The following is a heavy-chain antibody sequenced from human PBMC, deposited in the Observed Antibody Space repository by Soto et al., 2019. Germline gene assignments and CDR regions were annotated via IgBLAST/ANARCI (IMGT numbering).Heavy chain of an antibody. CDR1: GASIRDKY. D-gene: IGHD1-1*01. V-gene: IGHV4-4*07. CDR3: ARCHRGLRCHLDS. Sequence: SETLSLTCSISGASIRDKYWSWLRQSAEKGLEFIGRISNGGTTIYNPSLKSRVTMSLDTSKTHFSLKLTSVTAADTAVYYCARCHRGLRCHLDSGGQGTLVTVSS. J-gene: IGHJ4*02. CDR2: ISNGGTT.